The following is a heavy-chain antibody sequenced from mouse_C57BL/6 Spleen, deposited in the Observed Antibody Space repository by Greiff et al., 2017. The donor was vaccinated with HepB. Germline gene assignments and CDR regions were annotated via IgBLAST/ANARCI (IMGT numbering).Heavy chain of an antibody. V-gene: IGHV1-39*01. J-gene: IGHJ4*01. D-gene: IGHD1-1*01. CDR2: INPNYGTT. CDR1: GYSFTDYN. Sequence: VHVKQSGPELVKPGASVKISCKASGYSFTDYNMNWVKQSNGKSLEWIGVINPNYGTTSYNQKFKGKATLTVDQSSSTAYMQLNSLTSEDSAVYYCARSDYYGSSPFAMDYWGQGTSVTVSS. CDR3: ARSDYYGSSPFAMDY.